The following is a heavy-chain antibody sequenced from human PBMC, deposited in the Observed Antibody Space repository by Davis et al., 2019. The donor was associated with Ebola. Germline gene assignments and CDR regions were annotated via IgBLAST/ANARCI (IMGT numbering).Heavy chain of an antibody. D-gene: IGHD2-2*01. CDR2: IRSKAYGGTT. V-gene: IGHV3-49*03. CDR3: TRVGYPFYQLLPRPIDY. Sequence: GESLKISCTASGFTFGDYAMSWFRQAPGKGLEWVGFIRSKAYGGTTEYAASVKGRFTISRDDSKSIAYLQMNSLKTEDTAVYYCTRVGYPFYQLLPRPIDYWGQGTLVTVSS. J-gene: IGHJ4*02. CDR1: GFTFGDYA.